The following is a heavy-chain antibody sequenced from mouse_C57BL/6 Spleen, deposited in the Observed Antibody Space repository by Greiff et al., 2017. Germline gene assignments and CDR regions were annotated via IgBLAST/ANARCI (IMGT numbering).Heavy chain of an antibody. CDR1: GFNISDYG. Sequence: DVKLVESGGGLVKPGGSLKLSCAASGFNISDYGMHWVRQAPEKGLEWVAYISSGSSTIYYADTVKGRFTISRDNAKNTLFLQMTSLRSEDTAMYYCARSLRYFDVWGTGTTVTVSS. V-gene: IGHV5-17*01. CDR3: ARSLRYFDV. CDR2: ISSGSSTI. J-gene: IGHJ1*03. D-gene: IGHD6-1*01.